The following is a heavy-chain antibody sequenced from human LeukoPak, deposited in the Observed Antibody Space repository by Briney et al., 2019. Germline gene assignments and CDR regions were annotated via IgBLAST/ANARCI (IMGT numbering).Heavy chain of an antibody. V-gene: IGHV4-59*01. J-gene: IGHJ4*02. CDR3: ARGYYDFWSGSTYYFDY. CDR2: IYYSGST. CDR1: GGSISSYY. Sequence: KPSETLSLTCTVSGGSISSYYWSWIRQPPGKGLEWIGYIYYSGSTNYNPSLKSRVTISVDMSKNQFSLKLSSVTAADTAVYYCARGYYDFWSGSTYYFDYWGQGTLVTVSS. D-gene: IGHD3-3*01.